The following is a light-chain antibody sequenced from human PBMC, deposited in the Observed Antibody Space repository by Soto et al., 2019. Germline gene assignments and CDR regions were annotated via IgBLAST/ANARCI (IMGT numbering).Light chain of an antibody. CDR3: QQSYSTPPT. J-gene: IGKJ2*01. CDR2: AAS. V-gene: IGKV1-39*01. Sequence: DIQLTQSPSSLSASVGDRVTITCRASQSSSSYLNWYQQKPGKAPKLLIYAASRLQSGVPSRFSGSGSGTDFTLTISSLQPEDFATYYWQQSYSTPPTFGQGTKLEIK. CDR1: QSSSSY.